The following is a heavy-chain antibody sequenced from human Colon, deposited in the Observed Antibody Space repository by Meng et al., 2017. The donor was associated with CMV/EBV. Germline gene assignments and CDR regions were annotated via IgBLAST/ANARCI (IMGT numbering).Heavy chain of an antibody. Sequence: GESLKISCSASGFTFSTSEMNWVRQAPGKGLEWLSYISKSGNTIYYADSVKGRFTISRDNAKNSLYLQMNRLRAQDTAVYYCARGLKQGYWRFHYFDSWGQGTLVTVSS. D-gene: IGHD2-8*02. CDR2: ISKSGNTI. J-gene: IGHJ4*02. CDR1: GFTFSTSE. V-gene: IGHV3-48*03. CDR3: ARGLKQGYWRFHYFDS.